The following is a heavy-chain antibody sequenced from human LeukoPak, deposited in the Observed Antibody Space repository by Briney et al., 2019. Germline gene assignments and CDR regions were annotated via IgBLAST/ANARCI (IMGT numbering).Heavy chain of an antibody. CDR2: INHSGST. CDR3: AREGNGYNSHFDY. J-gene: IGHJ4*02. D-gene: IGHD5-24*01. Sequence: SETLSLTCAVYGGSFSGYYWSWIRQPPGKGLEWIGEINHSGSTNYNPSLKSRVTISVGTSKNQFSLKLSSVTAADTAVYYCAREGNGYNSHFDYWGQGTLVTVSS. V-gene: IGHV4-34*01. CDR1: GGSFSGYY.